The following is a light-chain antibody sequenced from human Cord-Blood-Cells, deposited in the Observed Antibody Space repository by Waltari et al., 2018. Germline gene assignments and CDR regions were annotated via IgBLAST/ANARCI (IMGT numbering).Light chain of an antibody. J-gene: IGLJ3*02. Sequence: QSALTQPASLYGSPRRSITLACHGTHSDVGGYNTVSWYHQRPGTAPKLMIDDVSNRPSGVSNRFSGSKSGNTASLTISGLQAEDEADYYCSSYTSSSTLEVFGGGTKLTVL. CDR2: DVS. CDR1: HSDVGGYNT. CDR3: SSYTSSSTLEV. V-gene: IGLV2-14*01.